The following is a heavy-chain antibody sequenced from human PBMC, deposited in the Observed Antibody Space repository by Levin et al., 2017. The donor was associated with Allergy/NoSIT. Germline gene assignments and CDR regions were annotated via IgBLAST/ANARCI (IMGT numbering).Heavy chain of an antibody. CDR3: ARRGTQDYYYYMDV. J-gene: IGHJ6*03. Sequence: GESLKISYQGSGYSFTSYRIGWVRQTPGKGLEWVGIIYPGDSDTRYSPSFQGQVTITADKSISTAYLQWSSLTASDTAIYYCARRGTQDYYYYMDVWGKGTTVTVSS. CDR2: IYPGDSDT. D-gene: IGHD2-15*01. CDR1: GYSFTSYR. V-gene: IGHV5-51*01.